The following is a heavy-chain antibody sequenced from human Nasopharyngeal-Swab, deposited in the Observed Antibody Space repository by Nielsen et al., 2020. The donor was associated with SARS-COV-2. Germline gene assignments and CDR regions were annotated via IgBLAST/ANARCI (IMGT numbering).Heavy chain of an antibody. V-gene: IGHV3-23*01. Sequence: GGSLRLSCAASGFTFSSYAMSWVRQAPGKGLAWVSAISGSGGSTYYADSVKGRFTISRDNSKNTLYLQMNSLRAEDTAVYYCASPYPYCSGGSCYTGRYYYGMDVWGQGTTVTVSS. CDR1: GFTFSSYA. CDR2: ISGSGGST. D-gene: IGHD2-15*01. J-gene: IGHJ6*02. CDR3: ASPYPYCSGGSCYTGRYYYGMDV.